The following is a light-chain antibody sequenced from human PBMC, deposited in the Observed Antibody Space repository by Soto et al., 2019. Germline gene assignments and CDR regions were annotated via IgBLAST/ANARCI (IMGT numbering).Light chain of an antibody. CDR1: QSVSSSY. CDR2: GAS. J-gene: IGKJ1*01. CDR3: QHYGSSLWT. Sequence: EIVLTQSPGTLSLSPGERATLSCRASQSVSSSYVAWYQQKPGQAPRLLVYGASSRATGIPDRFSGSASGPDFTLTISRLEPEDFAVYYCQHYGSSLWTFGQGTKVESK. V-gene: IGKV3-20*01.